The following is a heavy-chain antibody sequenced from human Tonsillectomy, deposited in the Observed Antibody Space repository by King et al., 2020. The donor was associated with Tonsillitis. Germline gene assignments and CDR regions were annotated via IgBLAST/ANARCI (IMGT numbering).Heavy chain of an antibody. CDR3: ARVAMYSSSWYSFDY. J-gene: IGHJ4*02. CDR1: GYSISSGYY. CDR2: IHHSGST. Sequence: QLQESGPGLVKPSETLSVICTVSGYSISSGYYWGWIRQPPGEGLEWIGSIHHSGSTYYNPSLKSRVTMSVDTSKNQFSLKLTSVTDADTAVYYCARVAMYSSSWYSFDYWGQGTLVTVSS. V-gene: IGHV4-38-2*02. D-gene: IGHD6-13*01.